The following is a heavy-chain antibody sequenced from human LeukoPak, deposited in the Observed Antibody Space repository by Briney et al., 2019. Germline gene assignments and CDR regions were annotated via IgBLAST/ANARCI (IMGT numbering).Heavy chain of an antibody. J-gene: IGHJ4*02. CDR3: ARMATRGVHPYFDY. V-gene: IGHV2-70*04. D-gene: IGHD3-10*01. Sequence: SGPTLVNPTQTLTLACTFSGFSLSTSGIRVSWIRQPPGKALEWLARIDWDDDKFYSTSLKTRLTISKDTSKSQVVLTMTNMDPVDTATYYCARMATRGVHPYFDYWGQGTLVTVSS. CDR2: IDWDDDK. CDR1: GFSLSTSGIR.